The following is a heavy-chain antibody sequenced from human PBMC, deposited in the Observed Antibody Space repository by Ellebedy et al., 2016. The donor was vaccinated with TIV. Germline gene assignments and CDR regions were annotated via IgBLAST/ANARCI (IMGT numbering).Heavy chain of an antibody. V-gene: IGHV3-21*01. J-gene: IGHJ5*02. D-gene: IGHD6-19*01. Sequence: GESLKISCAVSGFTFSDFSMNWVRQAPGKGLEWVSSISSSSNYIYYADSVKGRFTISRDNANNSFYLQMNSLRAEETAVYYCARGGSVSALYNWFDPWGRGTLVTVSS. CDR2: ISSSSNYI. CDR3: ARGGSVSALYNWFDP. CDR1: GFTFSDFS.